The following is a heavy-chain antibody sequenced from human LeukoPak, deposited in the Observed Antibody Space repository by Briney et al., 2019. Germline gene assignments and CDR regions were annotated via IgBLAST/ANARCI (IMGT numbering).Heavy chain of an antibody. D-gene: IGHD1-26*01. J-gene: IGHJ4*02. CDR1: GASISSYY. V-gene: IGHV4-4*07. Sequence: SETLSLTCTVSGASISSYYWSWIRQPAGKGLEWIGRIYSSKSIYNPSLKSRVTMSVDTSKNQFSLKLSSVTAADTAVYYCARAAGRDTTSGLDFDYWGQGILVTVSS. CDR3: ARAAGRDTTSGLDFDY. CDR2: IYSSKS.